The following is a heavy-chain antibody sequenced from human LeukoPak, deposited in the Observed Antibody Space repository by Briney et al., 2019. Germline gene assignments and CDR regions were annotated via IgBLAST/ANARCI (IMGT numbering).Heavy chain of an antibody. D-gene: IGHD5-12*01. CDR1: GYTLTGYY. Sequence: ASVRVSCKASGYTLTGYYMHWVRQAPGQGLGWMGWINPNSGGTNYAQTSQARVTMTRDTSISTAYMELSRLRSDDTAVYYCARLGDIGVATIMSLGVDWGQGTLVTVSS. J-gene: IGHJ4*02. CDR3: ARLGDIGVATIMSLGVD. V-gene: IGHV1-2*02. CDR2: INPNSGGT.